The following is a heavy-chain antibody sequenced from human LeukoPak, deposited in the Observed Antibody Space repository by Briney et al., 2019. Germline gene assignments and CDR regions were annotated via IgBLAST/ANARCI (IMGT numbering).Heavy chain of an antibody. CDR3: ARLLYDGDYL. CDR2: IYHSGST. J-gene: IGHJ5*02. D-gene: IGHD4-17*01. Sequence: PSETLSLTCAVSGYSISSGYYWGWIRQPPGKGLEWIGSIYHSGSTYYNPSLKSRVTISVDTSKNQFSLKLSSVTAADTAVYYCARLLYDGDYLWGQGTLVTVSS. V-gene: IGHV4-38-2*01. CDR1: GYSISSGYY.